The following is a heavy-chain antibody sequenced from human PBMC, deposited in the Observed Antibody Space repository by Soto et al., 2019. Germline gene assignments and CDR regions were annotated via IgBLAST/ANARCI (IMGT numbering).Heavy chain of an antibody. Sequence: EVQLLESGGGLVQPGGSLRLSCAASGFTFSSYAMSWVRQAPGKGLEWVSAISSSGGSTYYADSVKGRFTISRDNSKNTLYLQMNSLRAEDTAVYYCAKDQYYYDSSGYPIDYWGQGTLVTVSS. CDR1: GFTFSSYA. V-gene: IGHV3-23*01. CDR3: AKDQYYYDSSGYPIDY. J-gene: IGHJ4*02. CDR2: ISSSGGST. D-gene: IGHD3-22*01.